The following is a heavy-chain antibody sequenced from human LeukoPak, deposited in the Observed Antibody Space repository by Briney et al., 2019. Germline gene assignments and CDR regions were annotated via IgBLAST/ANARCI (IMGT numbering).Heavy chain of an antibody. D-gene: IGHD3-10*01. J-gene: IGHJ5*02. CDR1: GFTFSNHW. V-gene: IGHV3-74*01. CDR2: INNDGSST. Sequence: GGSLRLSCAASGFTFSNHWMHWVRQAPGKGLVWVSRINNDGSSTVYVDSVKGRFTISRDNAKNTLDLQMNSLRAEDTAVYYCASSPPTMVRDTGFDPWGQGTLVTVSS. CDR3: ASSPPTMVRDTGFDP.